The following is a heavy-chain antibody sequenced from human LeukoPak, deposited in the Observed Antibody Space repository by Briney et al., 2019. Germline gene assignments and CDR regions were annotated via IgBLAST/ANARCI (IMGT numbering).Heavy chain of an antibody. CDR3: ARRRTTGTTGYFDY. CDR2: ISTSGST. J-gene: IGHJ4*02. Sequence: SETLSLTCTVSGGSLSNYYWSWIRQPPGKGLEWIGYISTSGSTNYNPSLKSRVTISVDTSKNQFSLNLNSVTAADTAVYYCARRRTTGTTGYFDYWGQGTLVTVSS. D-gene: IGHD1-1*01. V-gene: IGHV4-4*09. CDR1: GGSLSNYY.